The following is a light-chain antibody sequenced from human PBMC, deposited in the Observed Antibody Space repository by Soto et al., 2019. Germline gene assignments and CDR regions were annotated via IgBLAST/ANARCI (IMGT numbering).Light chain of an antibody. CDR2: DAS. CDR3: QQYDNLLTWT. J-gene: IGKJ1*01. Sequence: DIQMTQSPSSLSASVGDRVTITCQASQDISNYLNWYQQKPGKAPKLLIYDASNLETGVTSRFSGSGSATDFTFPISSLQPEDIATYYCQQYDNLLTWTFGQGTKVEIK. V-gene: IGKV1-33*01. CDR1: QDISNY.